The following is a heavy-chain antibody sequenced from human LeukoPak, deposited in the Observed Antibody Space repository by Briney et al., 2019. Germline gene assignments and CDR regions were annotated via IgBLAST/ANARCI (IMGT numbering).Heavy chain of an antibody. V-gene: IGHV1-18*01. J-gene: IGHJ4*02. CDR1: GYTFSRRG. CDR2: ISAYNGNT. CDR3: ARERGRGFFDY. D-gene: IGHD1-26*01. Sequence: ASVKVSCKTSGYTFSRRGISWVRQAPGQGLEWMGWISAYNGNTNYAQKLQGRVTMTTDTSTSTAYMELRSLRSDDTAVYYCARERGRGFFDYWGQGTLVTVSS.